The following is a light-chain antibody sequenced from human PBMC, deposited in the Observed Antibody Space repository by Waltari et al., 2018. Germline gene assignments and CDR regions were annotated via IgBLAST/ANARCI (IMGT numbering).Light chain of an antibody. Sequence: QLGVTQSPSASASLGASVKLTCILSSGHSTNAVAWHQQQPEKGPRFLMKVNSDGSHSKGDGIPDRFSGSSSGAARYLTISSLQSEDEADYYCQAWGTGIQGVFGGGTKLTVL. CDR3: QAWGTGIQGV. CDR2: VNSDGSH. CDR1: SGHSTNA. J-gene: IGLJ3*02. V-gene: IGLV4-69*01.